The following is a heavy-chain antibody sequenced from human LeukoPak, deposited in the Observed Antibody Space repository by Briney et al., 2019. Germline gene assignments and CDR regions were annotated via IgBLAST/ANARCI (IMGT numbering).Heavy chain of an antibody. Sequence: PSETLSLTCTVSGGSISSSSYYWGWIRQPPGKGLEWIGYIYYSGSTYYNPSLKSRVTISVDTSKNQFSLKLSSVTAADTAVYYCARESYYGGNVDYWGQGTLVTVSS. J-gene: IGHJ4*02. CDR2: IYYSGST. CDR3: ARESYYGGNVDY. CDR1: GGSISSSSYY. V-gene: IGHV4-30-4*08. D-gene: IGHD4-23*01.